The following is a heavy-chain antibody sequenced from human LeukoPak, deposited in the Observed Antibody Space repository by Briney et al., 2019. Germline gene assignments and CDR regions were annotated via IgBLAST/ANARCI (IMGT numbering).Heavy chain of an antibody. CDR3: ARSSRGIAAALDAFDI. Sequence: GGSLRLSCAASGFTFSSYSMNWVRQAPGKGLEWVSYISSSSSTIYYADSVKGRFTISRDNAKNSLYLQMNSLRDEDTAVYYCARSSRGIAAALDAFDIWGQGTMVTVSS. CDR1: GFTFSSYS. D-gene: IGHD6-13*01. J-gene: IGHJ3*02. CDR2: ISSSSSTI. V-gene: IGHV3-48*02.